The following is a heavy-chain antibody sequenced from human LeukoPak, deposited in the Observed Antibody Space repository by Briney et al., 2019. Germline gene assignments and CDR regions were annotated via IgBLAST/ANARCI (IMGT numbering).Heavy chain of an antibody. V-gene: IGHV4-34*01. J-gene: IGHJ4*02. D-gene: IGHD5-24*01. CDR1: GGSFSCYY. Sequence: SETLSLTCAVYGGSFSCYYWSWIRQPPGKGLEWVGEINHSGSTNYSPSLKSRDTISVDTSKSKFSLRVSSVPAADTAVYYCAIGLDGYNGYWGQGTLLTVSS. CDR3: AIGLDGYNGY. CDR2: INHSGST.